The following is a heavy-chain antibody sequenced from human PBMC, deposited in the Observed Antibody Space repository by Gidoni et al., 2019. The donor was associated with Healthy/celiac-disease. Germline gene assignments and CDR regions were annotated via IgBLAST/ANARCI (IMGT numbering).Heavy chain of an antibody. CDR3: ARAGYDILTGYPNWFDP. D-gene: IGHD3-9*01. J-gene: IGHJ5*02. V-gene: IGHV4-59*01. CDR1: GGSISRYY. CDR2: IYYSGST. Sequence: QVQLQESCPGLVKPSETLALTCPASGGSISRYYWSWIRQPPGKGLELIGYIYYSGSTNYNPSLKIRVTISVDTSKIQFSLKLSSVTAADPAVYYCARAGYDILTGYPNWFDPWGQGTLFTVSS.